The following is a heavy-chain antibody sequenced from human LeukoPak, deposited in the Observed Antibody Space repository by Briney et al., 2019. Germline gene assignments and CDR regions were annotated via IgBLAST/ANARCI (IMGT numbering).Heavy chain of an antibody. J-gene: IGHJ4*02. D-gene: IGHD1-1*01. CDR1: GFTFSSIG. CDR2: IRSNGDTT. Sequence: GGSLRPSCAASGFTFSSIGMTWVRQAPGKGLEWVSSIRSNGDTTYNADSVKGRFTISRDNSKNTLYLQMNSLRVEDTAIYYCAKGQALDDGVFHSWGQGPLVTVSS. CDR3: AKGQALDDGVFHS. V-gene: IGHV3-23*01.